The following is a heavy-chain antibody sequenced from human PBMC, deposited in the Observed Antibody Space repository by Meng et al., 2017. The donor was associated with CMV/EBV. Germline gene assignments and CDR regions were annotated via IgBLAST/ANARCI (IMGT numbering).Heavy chain of an antibody. CDR1: GFTFSSYS. CDR2: ISSSSSYI. V-gene: IGHV3-21*01. Sequence: GGSLRLSCAASGFTFSSYSMNWVRQAPGKGLEWVSSISSSSSYIYYADSAKGRFTISRDNAKNSLYLQMNSLRAEDTAVYYCARVYCSSTSCYSEKRYYYYGMDLWGQGTTVTVSS. CDR3: ARVYCSSTSCYSEKRYYYYGMDL. J-gene: IGHJ6*02. D-gene: IGHD2-2*01.